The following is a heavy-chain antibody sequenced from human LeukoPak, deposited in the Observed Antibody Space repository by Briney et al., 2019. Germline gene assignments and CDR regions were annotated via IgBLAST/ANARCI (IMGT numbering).Heavy chain of an antibody. CDR2: TSGSGDSA. J-gene: IGHJ4*02. Sequence: GGSLRLSCAASGFTFSSYAMNWVRQAPGKGLEWVSVTSGSGDSAYYADSVKGRFTISRDNSKNTLYLQMNSLRAEDTAVYYCAKGSSSSRPYYFDYWGPGTPVTVSS. V-gene: IGHV3-23*01. CDR3: AKGSSSSRPYYFDY. D-gene: IGHD6-6*01. CDR1: GFTFSSYA.